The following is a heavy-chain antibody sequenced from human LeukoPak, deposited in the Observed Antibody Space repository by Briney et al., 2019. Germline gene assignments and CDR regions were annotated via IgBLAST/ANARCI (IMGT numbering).Heavy chain of an antibody. CDR1: GFTFSSYS. CDR2: ISIARNTI. J-gene: IGHJ5*02. V-gene: IGHV3-48*01. CDR3: AGDGWFGDYICFDL. D-gene: IGHD3-10*01. Sequence: GESLSLSCAASGFTFSSYSMEWVRQAPGKGLEWVSYISIARNTIYYADSVKGRFTISRDNAKNSLYLQMDSLRAEDTAMYYCAGDGWFGDYICFDLGGQGTLVSVS.